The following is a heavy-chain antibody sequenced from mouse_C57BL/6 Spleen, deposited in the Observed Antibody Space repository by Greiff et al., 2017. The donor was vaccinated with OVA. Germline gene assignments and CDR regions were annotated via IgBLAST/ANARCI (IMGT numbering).Heavy chain of an antibody. J-gene: IGHJ4*01. CDR1: GFTFSSYG. Sequence: VQLKESGGDLVKPGGSLKLSCAASGFTFSSYGMSWVRQTPDKRLEWVATISSGGSYTYYPDSVKGRFTISRDNAKNTLYLQMSSLKSEDTAMYYCARPSYYSNYGGYAMDYWGQGTSVTVSS. CDR2: ISSGGSYT. V-gene: IGHV5-6*01. CDR3: ARPSYYSNYGGYAMDY. D-gene: IGHD2-5*01.